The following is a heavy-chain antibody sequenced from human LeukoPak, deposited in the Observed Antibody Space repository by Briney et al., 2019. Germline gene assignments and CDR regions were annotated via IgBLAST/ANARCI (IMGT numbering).Heavy chain of an antibody. J-gene: IGHJ4*02. V-gene: IGHV1-3*01. CDR3: ARDSRRYDFWSGYFSY. D-gene: IGHD3-3*01. CDR1: GYTFTSYA. CDR2: INAGNGNT. Sequence: GASVKVSCKASGYTFTSYAMHWVRQAPGQRLEWMGWINAGNGNTKYSQKFQGRVTITRDTSASTAYMELSSLRSEDTAVYYCARDSRRYDFWSGYFSYWGQGTLVTVSS.